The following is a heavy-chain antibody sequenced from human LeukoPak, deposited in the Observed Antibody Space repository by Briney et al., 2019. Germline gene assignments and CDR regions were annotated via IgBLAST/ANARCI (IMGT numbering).Heavy chain of an antibody. CDR2: LSGGGSEI. CDR3: ARGGYGLDV. Sequence: PGGSLRLSCAAPGFTFSNHYISWIRQAPGKGLEWVSYLSGGGSEIYYAASVKGRFTMSRDNDKNSLDLQMNSLRAEDTAVYYCARGGYGLDVWGQGTSVTVSS. J-gene: IGHJ6*02. CDR1: GFTFSNHY. V-gene: IGHV3-11*01.